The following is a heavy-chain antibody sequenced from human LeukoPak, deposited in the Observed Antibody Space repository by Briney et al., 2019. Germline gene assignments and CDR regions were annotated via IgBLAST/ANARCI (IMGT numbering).Heavy chain of an antibody. CDR1: GGSIRRGGSH. Sequence: PSHTLTLTCTVSGGSIRRGGSHWSWIRQPAGKVLEWIGRIYTCWSTNYNPYLKSQVIMSVDTSKNQFSLKLSSVTAADTAVYYCAREPPYYSVAGTAGFDYWVQGTLITVSS. J-gene: IGHJ4*02. CDR3: AREPPYYSVAGTAGFDY. D-gene: IGHD6-19*01. CDR2: IYTCWST. V-gene: IGHV4-61*02.